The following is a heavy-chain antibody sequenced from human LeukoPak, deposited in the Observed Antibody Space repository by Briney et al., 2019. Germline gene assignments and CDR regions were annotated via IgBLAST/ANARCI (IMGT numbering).Heavy chain of an antibody. Sequence: SETLSLTCTVSGGSISSYYWSWIRQPPGKGLEWIGSIYYSGSTYYNPSLKSRVTISVDTSKNQFSLKLTSVTAADTATYYCASTVGWLQFGLAIYHWGQGTLVTVSS. J-gene: IGHJ5*02. D-gene: IGHD5-24*01. CDR1: GGSISSYY. CDR3: ASTVGWLQFGLAIYH. V-gene: IGHV4-59*01. CDR2: IYYSGST.